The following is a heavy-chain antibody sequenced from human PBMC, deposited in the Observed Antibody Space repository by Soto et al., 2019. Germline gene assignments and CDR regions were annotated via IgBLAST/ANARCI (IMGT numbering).Heavy chain of an antibody. D-gene: IGHD4-17*01. CDR1: GGSISSGGYS. Sequence: QLQLQESGSGLVKPSQTLSLTCAVSGGSISSGGYSWSWIRQPPGKGLEWIGYIYHSGSTYYNTSLKSRVTITVDRSKNQFSLKLSSVTAADTAVYYCASGPIGDYTDGFDYWGQGTLVTVSS. CDR3: ASGPIGDYTDGFDY. CDR2: IYHSGST. V-gene: IGHV4-30-2*01. J-gene: IGHJ4*02.